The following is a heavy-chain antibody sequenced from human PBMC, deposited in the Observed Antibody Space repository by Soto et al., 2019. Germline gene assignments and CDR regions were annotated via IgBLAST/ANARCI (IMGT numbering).Heavy chain of an antibody. CDR3: AKDRIDIDSSSWPV. CDR2: ISGSGGST. V-gene: IGHV3-23*01. CDR1: GFTFSSYA. J-gene: IGHJ4*02. D-gene: IGHD6-13*01. Sequence: GRSVRLSCAASGFTFSSYAMSWVRQAPGKGLEWVSAISGSGGSTYYADSVKGRFTISRDNSKNTLYLQMNSLRAEDTAVYYCAKDRIDIDSSSWPVWGQGTLVTVSS.